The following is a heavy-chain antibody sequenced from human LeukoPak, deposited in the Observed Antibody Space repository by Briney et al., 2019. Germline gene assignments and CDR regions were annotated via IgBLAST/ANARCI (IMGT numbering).Heavy chain of an antibody. V-gene: IGHV3-23*01. CDR2: ISGSGGNT. CDR1: GFIFSNYA. D-gene: IGHD5-18*01. Sequence: GGSLRLSCVASGFIFSNYALSWVRQAPGRGLEWVSDISGSGGNTYYEKSLRGRFTISRDNSKNTLYLKMNSLRAGDTAIYYCVKRIQSALAAGYWGQGALVTVSS. J-gene: IGHJ4*02. CDR3: VKRIQSALAAGY.